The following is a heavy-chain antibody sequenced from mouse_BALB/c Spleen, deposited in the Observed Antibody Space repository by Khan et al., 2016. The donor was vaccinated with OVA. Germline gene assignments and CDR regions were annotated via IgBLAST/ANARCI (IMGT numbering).Heavy chain of an antibody. CDR1: GYTFTNYW. CDR3: VSLGSSSAGCAY. Sequence: VQLQESGADLAKPGASVKMSCRASGYTFTNYWMHWVNQRPGQGLEWIGYINPSTGYTEYNQKFKDKATLTADKSTSTAYMQLSSLTSEDSAVYDCVSLGSSSAGCAYWGQGTLVTVSA. V-gene: IGHV1-7*01. CDR2: INPSTGYT. D-gene: IGHD1-1*01. J-gene: IGHJ3*01.